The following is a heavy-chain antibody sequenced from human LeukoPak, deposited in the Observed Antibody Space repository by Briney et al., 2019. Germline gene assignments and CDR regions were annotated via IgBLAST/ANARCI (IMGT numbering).Heavy chain of an antibody. D-gene: IGHD3-3*01. CDR3: ARESEYDFWTGSYFDY. J-gene: IGHJ4*02. CDR1: GFTFSGYW. V-gene: IGHV3-74*01. Sequence: PGGSLRLSCEVSGFTFSGYWMHWVRQVPGKGLVWVSRVDNNGGGVVYADSVKGRFTVSRDNANNMLYLQMNSLRAEDTAVYYCARESEYDFWTGSYFDYWGQGTLVTVSS. CDR2: VDNNGGGV.